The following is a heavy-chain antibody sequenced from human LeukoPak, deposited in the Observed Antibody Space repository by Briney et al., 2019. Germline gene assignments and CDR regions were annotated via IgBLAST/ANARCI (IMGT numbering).Heavy chain of an antibody. V-gene: IGHV1-69*04. CDR1: GYTFTSYA. D-gene: IGHD6-13*01. CDR3: ARAPRGYSSTPYYFDY. J-gene: IGHJ4*02. Sequence: SVKVSCKASGYTFTSYAISWVRQAPGQGLEWMGRIIPILGIANYAQKFQGRVTITADKSTSTAYMELSSLRSEDTAVYYCARAPRGYSSTPYYFDYWGQGTLVTVSS. CDR2: IIPILGIA.